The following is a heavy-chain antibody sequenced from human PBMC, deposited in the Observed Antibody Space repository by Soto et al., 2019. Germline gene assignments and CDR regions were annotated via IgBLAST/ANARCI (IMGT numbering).Heavy chain of an antibody. V-gene: IGHV1-3*04. CDR2: INTGNGNT. CDR3: ARANGAFDI. CDR1: GYTFTNYA. Sequence: QVQLVQSGAEVKKPGASVKVSCKTSGYTFTNYAMHWVRQAPGQRLEWMGWINTGNGNTKYSQNFQGRVNITGDTSASTAYMELSSLRSEDTAVYFCARANGAFDIWGQGTLVTVSS. D-gene: IGHD2-8*01. J-gene: IGHJ3*02.